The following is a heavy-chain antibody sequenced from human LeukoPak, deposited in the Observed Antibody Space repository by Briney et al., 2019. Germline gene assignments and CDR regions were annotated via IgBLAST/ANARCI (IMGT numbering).Heavy chain of an antibody. J-gene: IGHJ4*02. CDR1: GFTFSSYR. D-gene: IGHD6-19*01. CDR3: ARDRGSSGWYYFDY. Sequence: GGSLRLSCAAAGFTFSSYRMHWVRQAPGKGLVWVSRINSDGSSTSYADSVKGRFTISRDNAKNTLYLQMNSLRAEDTAVYYCARDRGSSGWYYFDYWGQGTLVTVSS. V-gene: IGHV3-74*01. CDR2: INSDGSST.